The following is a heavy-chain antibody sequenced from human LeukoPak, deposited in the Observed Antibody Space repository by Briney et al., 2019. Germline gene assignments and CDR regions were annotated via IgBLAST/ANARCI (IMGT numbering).Heavy chain of an antibody. CDR2: IYYSGST. CDR1: GGSISSSSYS. Sequence: SETLSLTCTVSGGSISSSSYSWGWIRQPPGKGLEWIGSIYYSGSTYYNPSLKSRVTISVDTSKNQFSLKLSSVTAADTAVYYCARDRSGYYGSGSYYPYYYYYYMDVWGKGTTVTISS. J-gene: IGHJ6*03. V-gene: IGHV4-39*02. CDR3: ARDRSGYYGSGSYYPYYYYYYMDV. D-gene: IGHD3-10*01.